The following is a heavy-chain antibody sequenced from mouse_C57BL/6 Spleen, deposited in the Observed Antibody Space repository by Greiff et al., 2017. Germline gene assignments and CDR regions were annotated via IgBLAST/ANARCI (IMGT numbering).Heavy chain of an antibody. CDR3: ARSRSVGCEDYFDY. V-gene: IGHV1-18*01. Sequence: VQLKESGPELVKPGASVKIPCKASGYTFTDYKMDWVKQSHGKSLEWIGDINPNNGGTIYNQKFKGKSTVTVDKSSSTAYMELSSLTSEYTAVYYCARSRSVGCEDYFDYWGQGTTLTVSS. CDR2: INPNNGGT. J-gene: IGHJ2*01. CDR1: GYTFTDYK. D-gene: IGHD1-1*02.